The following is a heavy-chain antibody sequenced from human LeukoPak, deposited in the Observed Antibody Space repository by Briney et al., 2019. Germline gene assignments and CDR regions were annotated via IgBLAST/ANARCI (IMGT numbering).Heavy chain of an antibody. CDR3: AITNWKYRMDY. CDR2: INPNNGGT. D-gene: IGHD1-7*01. J-gene: IGHJ4*02. V-gene: IGHV1-2*02. CDR1: GYTFTGYY. Sequence: ASEKVSCKASGYTFTGYYMHWVRQAPGQGLEWMGWINPNNGGTNYAQRFQGRVTMTRDTSISTAYMELSRLRSDDTAVFYCAITNWKYRMDYWGQGTLVTASS.